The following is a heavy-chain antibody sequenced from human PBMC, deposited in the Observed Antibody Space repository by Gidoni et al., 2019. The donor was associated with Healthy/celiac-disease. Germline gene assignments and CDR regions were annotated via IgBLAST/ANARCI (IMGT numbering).Heavy chain of an antibody. CDR3: ASSRLTDAFDI. CDR1: GFTFSSYS. J-gene: IGHJ3*02. D-gene: IGHD2-2*01. Sequence: EVQLVESGGGLVKPGGSLRLSCAASGFTFSSYSMNWVRQAPGKGLEWVSSISSSSSYIYYADSVKGRFTISRDNAKNSLYLQMNSLRAEDTAVYYCASSRLTDAFDIWGQGTMVTVSS. CDR2: ISSSSSYI. V-gene: IGHV3-21*01.